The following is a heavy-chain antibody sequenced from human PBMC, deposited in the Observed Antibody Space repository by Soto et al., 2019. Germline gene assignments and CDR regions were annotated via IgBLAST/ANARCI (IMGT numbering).Heavy chain of an antibody. CDR2: ISGYNGNT. CDR1: GYQFSSYV. D-gene: IGHD6-6*01. V-gene: IGHV1-18*01. CDR3: AREWEDSSSSRDGYHKH. Sequence: ASVKVSCKASGYQFSSYVIHCERKPPGHGVDWMGWISGYNGNTKHAQKVPVRVTMTTDTSTRTAYIELRSXGPDDTAVHYCAREWEDSSSSRDGYHKHWVQGILLTVFS. J-gene: IGHJ1*01.